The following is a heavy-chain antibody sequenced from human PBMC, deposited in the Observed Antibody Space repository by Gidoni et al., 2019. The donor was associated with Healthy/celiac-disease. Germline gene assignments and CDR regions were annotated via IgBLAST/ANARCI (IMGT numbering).Heavy chain of an antibody. V-gene: IGHV3-33*01. CDR3: ARDPLVAARNYYYYYYMDV. CDR2: IRYDGSNK. D-gene: IGHD2-15*01. CDR1: GFTFSSYG. Sequence: GVVQPGRFLRLSCAASGFTFSSYGMHWVRQAPGKGLEWVAVIRYDGSNKDYADSVKGRCTISRDNSKNTLYLQMNSLRAEETAVYYCARDPLVAARNYYYYYYMDVWGKGTTVTVSS. J-gene: IGHJ6*03.